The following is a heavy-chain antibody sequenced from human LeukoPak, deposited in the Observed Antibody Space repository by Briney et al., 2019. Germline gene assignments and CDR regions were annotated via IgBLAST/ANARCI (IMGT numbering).Heavy chain of an antibody. J-gene: IGHJ4*02. D-gene: IGHD4-11*01. Sequence: SETLSLTCTVSGYSISSGYYWGWIRQPPEKGLEWIGSIYHSGSTYYNPSLKSRVTISVDTSKNQFSLKLSSVTAADTAVYYCARDYSFFDYWGQGTLVTVSS. CDR3: ARDYSFFDY. CDR2: IYHSGST. V-gene: IGHV4-38-2*02. CDR1: GYSISSGYY.